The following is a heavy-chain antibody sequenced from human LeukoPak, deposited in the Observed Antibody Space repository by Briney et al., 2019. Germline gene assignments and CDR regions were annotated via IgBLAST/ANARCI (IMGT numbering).Heavy chain of an antibody. CDR2: IHTSGST. CDR3: AGRAQTTGWSFDY. V-gene: IGHV4-4*07. Sequence: SGTLSLTCIVSGGSISSYYWSWIRQPAGKGLEWIGQIHTSGSTNYNPSLKSRVAMSVDTSKNQFSLELSSVTAADTAVYYCAGRAQTTGWSFDYWGQGALVAVSS. CDR1: GGSISSYY. J-gene: IGHJ4*02. D-gene: IGHD6-19*01.